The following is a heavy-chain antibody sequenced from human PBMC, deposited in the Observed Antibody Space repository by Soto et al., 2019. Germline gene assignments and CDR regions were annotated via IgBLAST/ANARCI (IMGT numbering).Heavy chain of an antibody. D-gene: IGHD3-10*01. V-gene: IGHV4-59*08. CDR2: IYYSGST. J-gene: IGHJ3*02. CDR3: ARRLRGAVMVALDI. CDR1: GGSISSYY. Sequence: SETLSLTCTVSGGSISSYYWSWIRQPPGKGLEWIGYIYYSGSTNYNPSLKSRVTISVDTSKNQFSLKLSSVTAADTAVYYCARRLRGAVMVALDIWGQGTMVTVSS.